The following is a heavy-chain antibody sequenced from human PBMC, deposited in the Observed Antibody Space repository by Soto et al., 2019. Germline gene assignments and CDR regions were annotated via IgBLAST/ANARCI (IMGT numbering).Heavy chain of an antibody. V-gene: IGHV4-59*01. CDR3: ARGRYYFDY. J-gene: IGHJ4*02. CDR1: GGSISSYY. Sequence: SETLSLTCTVSGGSISSYYWSWIRQPPGKGLEWIGYMYHSGSTNYNPSLKSRVTISIDTSKNQFSLRLSSVTAADTAVYYCARGRYYFDYWGQGALV. CDR2: MYHSGST.